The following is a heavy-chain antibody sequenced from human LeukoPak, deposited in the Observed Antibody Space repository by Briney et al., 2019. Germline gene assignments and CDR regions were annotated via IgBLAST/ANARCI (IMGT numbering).Heavy chain of an antibody. D-gene: IGHD3-3*01. CDR3: ARRGPFYDFWSGYKENWFDP. CDR2: INHSGST. V-gene: IGHV4-34*01. Sequence: PSETLSLTCAVYDGSFSGYYWSWIRQPPGKGLEWIGEINHSGSTNYDPSLKSRATISVDTSKNQFSLKLSPVTAADTAVYYCARRGPFYDFWSGYKENWFDPWGQGTLVTVSS. CDR1: DGSFSGYY. J-gene: IGHJ5*02.